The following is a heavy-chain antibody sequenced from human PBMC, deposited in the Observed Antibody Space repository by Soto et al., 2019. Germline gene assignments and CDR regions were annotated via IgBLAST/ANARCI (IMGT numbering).Heavy chain of an antibody. Sequence: QVRLVQSGAEVKKPGSSVKVSCEASGGTFSSYAVTWVRQAPGQGLEWMGGIIPIVTTPNYAQKFQGRLTISADKSTSTSYMELSTLRSEDTGVYYCARVGYNFWSRYNYYGMDVWGQGTTVLVSS. D-gene: IGHD3-3*01. CDR2: IIPIVTTP. CDR3: ARVGYNFWSRYNYYGMDV. V-gene: IGHV1-69*06. J-gene: IGHJ6*02. CDR1: GGTFSSYA.